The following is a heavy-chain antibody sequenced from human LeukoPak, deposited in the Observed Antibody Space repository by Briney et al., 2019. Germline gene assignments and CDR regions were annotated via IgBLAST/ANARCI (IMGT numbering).Heavy chain of an antibody. D-gene: IGHD3-9*01. J-gene: IGHJ4*02. V-gene: IGHV3-33*08. CDR3: ARDYDILTGYSGHFDY. CDR2: IWYDGSNK. Sequence: PGGSLRLSCAASGFTFSSYSMNWVRQAPGKGLEWVAVIWYDGSNKYYADSVKGRFTISRDNSKNTLYLQMNSLRAEDTAVYYCARDYDILTGYSGHFDYWGQGTLVTVSS. CDR1: GFTFSSYS.